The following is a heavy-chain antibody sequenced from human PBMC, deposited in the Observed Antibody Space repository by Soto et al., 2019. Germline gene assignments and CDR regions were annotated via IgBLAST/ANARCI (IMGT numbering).Heavy chain of an antibody. CDR2: IYYSGST. Sequence: SETLSLTCTVSGGSISSYYWSWIRQPPGKGLEWIGHIYYSGSTNYNPSLKSRVTISVDTSKNQFSLKLSSVTAADTAVYYCARHGDSSGRYYYYYGMDVWGQGTTVTVSS. CDR1: GGSISSYY. D-gene: IGHD3-22*01. J-gene: IGHJ6*02. V-gene: IGHV4-59*08. CDR3: ARHGDSSGRYYYYYGMDV.